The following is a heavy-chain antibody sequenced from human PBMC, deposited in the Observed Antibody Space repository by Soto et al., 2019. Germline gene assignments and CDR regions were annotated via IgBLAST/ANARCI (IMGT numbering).Heavy chain of an antibody. CDR3: ARVWGYYFDY. CDR2: IIPIFGTA. D-gene: IGHD3-16*01. J-gene: IGHJ4*02. CDR1: GGTFSSYA. V-gene: IGHV1-69*13. Sequence: GASVKVSCKASGGTFSSYAISWVRQAPGQGLEWMGGIIPIFGTANYAQKFQGRVTITADESTSTTYMELSSLRSEDTAVYYCARVWGYYFDYWGQGTLVTVSS.